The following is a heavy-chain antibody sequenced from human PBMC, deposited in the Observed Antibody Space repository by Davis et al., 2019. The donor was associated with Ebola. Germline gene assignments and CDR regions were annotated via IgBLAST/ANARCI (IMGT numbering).Heavy chain of an antibody. CDR1: GGTFSSYT. V-gene: IGHV1-69*04. CDR2: IIPILGIA. D-gene: IGHD3-10*01. Sequence: SVKVSCKASGGTFSSYTISWVRQAPGQGLEWMGRIIPILGIANYAQKFQGRVTIPADKSTSTAYMELSSLRSEDTAVYYCAREVDYYGSGSYWGVWGQGTTVTVSS. CDR3: AREVDYYGSGSYWGV. J-gene: IGHJ6*02.